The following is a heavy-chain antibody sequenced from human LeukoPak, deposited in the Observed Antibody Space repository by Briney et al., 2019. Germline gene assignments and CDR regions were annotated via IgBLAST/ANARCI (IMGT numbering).Heavy chain of an antibody. Sequence: GGSLRLSCAASGFSFTNYWMGWVRQAPGKGLEWVANIKQDGSVKYYVDSVKGRFTISRDNAKSSVYLQINNLRVEDTAVYYCARIGYSSSCFDYWGQGTLVTVSS. J-gene: IGHJ4*02. D-gene: IGHD6-13*01. V-gene: IGHV3-7*03. CDR1: GFSFTNYW. CDR2: IKQDGSVK. CDR3: ARIGYSSSCFDY.